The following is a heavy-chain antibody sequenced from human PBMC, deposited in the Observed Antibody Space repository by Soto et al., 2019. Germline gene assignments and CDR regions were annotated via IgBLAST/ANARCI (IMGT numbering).Heavy chain of an antibody. CDR1: GGSISSYY. Sequence: SETLSLTCTVSGGSISSYYWSWIRQPPGKGLEWIGYIYYSGSTNYNPSLKSRVTISVDTSKNQFSLKLSSVTAAGTAVYYCARHITRGYEKSDYYYYMDVWGKGATVTVSS. J-gene: IGHJ6*03. V-gene: IGHV4-59*08. CDR2: IYYSGST. D-gene: IGHD5-12*01. CDR3: ARHITRGYEKSDYYYYMDV.